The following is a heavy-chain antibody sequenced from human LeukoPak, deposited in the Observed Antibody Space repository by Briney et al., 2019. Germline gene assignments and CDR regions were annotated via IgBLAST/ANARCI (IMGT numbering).Heavy chain of an antibody. Sequence: GGSLRLSCAASGFTFSSCGMHWVRQAPGKGLEWVAVIWYDGSKKYYADSVKGRFTISRDDSKNTLYLQMNSLRVEDTAVYYCARDDYYDSSGYYYGLLDYWGQGTLVTVSS. CDR1: GFTFSSCG. J-gene: IGHJ4*02. D-gene: IGHD3-22*01. CDR3: ARDDYYDSSGYYYGLLDY. CDR2: IWYDGSKK. V-gene: IGHV3-33*01.